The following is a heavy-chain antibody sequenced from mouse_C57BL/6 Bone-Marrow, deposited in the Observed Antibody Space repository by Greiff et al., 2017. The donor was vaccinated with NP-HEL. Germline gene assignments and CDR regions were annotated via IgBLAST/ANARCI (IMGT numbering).Heavy chain of an antibody. Sequence: VQLQQPGAELVKPGASVKMSCKASGYTFTSYWITWVKQRPGQGLEWIGDIYPGSGSTNYNEKFKSKAILTVDTSSSTAYMQLSSLTSEDSAVYYCARRYYGSSYWYFDVWGTGTTVTVSS. CDR1: GYTFTSYW. D-gene: IGHD1-1*01. V-gene: IGHV1-55*01. CDR3: ARRYYGSSYWYFDV. J-gene: IGHJ1*03. CDR2: IYPGSGST.